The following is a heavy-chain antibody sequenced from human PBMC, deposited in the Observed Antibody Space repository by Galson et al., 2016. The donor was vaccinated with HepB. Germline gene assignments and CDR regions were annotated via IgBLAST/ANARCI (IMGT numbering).Heavy chain of an antibody. CDR2: IYPGDSDT. CDR1: GYSFSSHW. D-gene: IGHD3-16*01. V-gene: IGHV5-51*01. J-gene: IGHJ6*02. CDR3: ASRTFGGTPFLEGMNV. Sequence: QSGAEVKKPGESLKISCKGSGYSFSSHWIGWVRQMPGKGLESMGIIYPGDSDTRYSPSFQGQVTISADKSISTAYLQWSSLKASDTAMYYCASRTFGGTPFLEGMNVWGQGTTVTVSS.